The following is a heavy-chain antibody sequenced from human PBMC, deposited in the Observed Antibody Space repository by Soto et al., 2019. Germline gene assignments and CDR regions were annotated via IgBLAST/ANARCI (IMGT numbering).Heavy chain of an antibody. D-gene: IGHD7-27*01. V-gene: IGHV4-30-2*01. CDR2: IYHSGST. CDR1: GGSISSGGYS. CDR3: ARVPGP. Sequence: SETLSLTCDVSGGSISSGGYSWSWIRQPPGKGLEWIGYIYHSGSTYYNPSLKSRVTISVDRTKNQFSLKLSSVTAADTAVYYCARVPGPWGQGTLVTVSS. J-gene: IGHJ5*02.